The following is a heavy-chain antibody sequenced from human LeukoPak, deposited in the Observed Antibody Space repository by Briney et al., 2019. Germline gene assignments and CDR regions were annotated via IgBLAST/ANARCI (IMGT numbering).Heavy chain of an antibody. D-gene: IGHD2-2*01. CDR2: INPNDGDT. Sequence: ASVKVSCKASGYTFTDYYMHWVRQAPGQGFEWMGWINPNDGDTNYAQKFQGRVTMTRDTSISTAHMEVSRLRSDDTAVYYCARANFLYCSSTTCLFDYWGQGTLVTVPS. CDR1: GYTFTDYY. CDR3: ARANFLYCSSTTCLFDY. V-gene: IGHV1-2*02. J-gene: IGHJ4*02.